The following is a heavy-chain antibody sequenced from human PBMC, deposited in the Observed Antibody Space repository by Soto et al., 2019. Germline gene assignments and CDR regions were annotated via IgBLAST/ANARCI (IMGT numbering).Heavy chain of an antibody. CDR3: ASHYEYYGSGSYYIFPFAFDI. V-gene: IGHV4-39*01. Sequence: SETLSLTCTVSGGSISSSSYYWGWIRQPPGKGLEWIGSIYYSGSTYYNPSLKSRVTISVDTSKNQFSLKLSSVTAADTAVYYCASHYEYYGSGSYYIFPFAFDIWGQGTMVTVSS. CDR1: GGSISSSSYY. J-gene: IGHJ3*02. D-gene: IGHD3-10*01. CDR2: IYYSGST.